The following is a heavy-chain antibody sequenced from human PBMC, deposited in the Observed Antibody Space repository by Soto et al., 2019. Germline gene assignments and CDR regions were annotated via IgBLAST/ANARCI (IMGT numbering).Heavy chain of an antibody. Sequence: QVLLVQSGAEVKKPGSSVKISCRASGGSFGNSAINWVRQTPGHGLGWLGGFITVYRTPNYAQKIQGRVTITADESTGTAYMTLNSLASNDTAVYYCATGVIWIGYFTVDSWGQGTRVTVSS. J-gene: IGHJ4*02. CDR1: GGSFGNSA. CDR3: ATGVIWIGYFTVDS. V-gene: IGHV1-69*01. CDR2: FITVYRTP. D-gene: IGHD3-3*01.